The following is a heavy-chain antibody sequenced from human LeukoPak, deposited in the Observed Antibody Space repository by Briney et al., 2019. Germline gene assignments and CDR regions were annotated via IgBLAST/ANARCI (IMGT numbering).Heavy chain of an antibody. CDR1: GFTFSTYP. CDR3: AKVYVWNEYYFDY. V-gene: IGHV3-23*01. D-gene: IGHD1-1*01. CDR2: INHNGGNT. J-gene: IGHJ4*02. Sequence: PGGSLRLSCAASGFTFSTYPMNWVRQAPGKGLEWVSTINHNGGNTYYADSVKGRFTISRDNSKNTLYLQMNSLRAEDTAVYYCAKVYVWNEYYFDYWGQGTLVTVSS.